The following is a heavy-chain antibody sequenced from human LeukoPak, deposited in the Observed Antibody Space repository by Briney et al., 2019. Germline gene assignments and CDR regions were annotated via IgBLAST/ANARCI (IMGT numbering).Heavy chain of an antibody. V-gene: IGHV3-30*03. Sequence: GGSLRLSCAGSGFTHRHYPMHWLRQAPGKGLEWLAVMSYDGHNKSYSDSVEGRFTISRDDSKNTLYLHLNSLRSEDTGIYYCARTISVFGIVPDNWLDSWGQGIPVTVSS. CDR1: GFTHRHYP. CDR3: ARTISVFGIVPDNWLDS. CDR2: MSYDGHNK. D-gene: IGHD3-3*01. J-gene: IGHJ5*01.